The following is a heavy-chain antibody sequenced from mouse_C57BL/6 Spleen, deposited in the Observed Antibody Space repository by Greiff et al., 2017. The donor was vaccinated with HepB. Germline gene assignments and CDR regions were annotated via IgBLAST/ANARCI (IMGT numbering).Heavy chain of an antibody. CDR1: GFTFSDYG. J-gene: IGHJ3*01. V-gene: IGHV5-17*01. Sequence: EVKLQESGGGLVKPGGSLKLSCAASGFTFSDYGMHWVRQAPEKGLEWVAYISSGSSTIYYADTVKGRFTISRDNAKNTLFLQMTSLRSEDTAMYYCAKSYDYVFAYWGQGTLVTVSA. CDR2: ISSGSSTI. D-gene: IGHD2-4*01. CDR3: AKSYDYVFAY.